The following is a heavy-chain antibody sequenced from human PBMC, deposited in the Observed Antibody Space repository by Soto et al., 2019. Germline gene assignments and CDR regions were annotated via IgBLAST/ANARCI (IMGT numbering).Heavy chain of an antibody. Sequence: QVQLVESGGGVVQPGMSLRLSCADSGFTFSAYDLHWVLQAPGKGLEWVALISYLGTKTDYADAVKGRFTIARDNFKKTVSLQMESLRDEYSAVYFCARTDTGGTYFEFWGRGTLVTVSS. CDR1: GFTFSAYD. J-gene: IGHJ4*02. V-gene: IGHV3-30*14. D-gene: IGHD3-16*01. CDR2: ISYLGTKT. CDR3: ARTDTGGTYFEF.